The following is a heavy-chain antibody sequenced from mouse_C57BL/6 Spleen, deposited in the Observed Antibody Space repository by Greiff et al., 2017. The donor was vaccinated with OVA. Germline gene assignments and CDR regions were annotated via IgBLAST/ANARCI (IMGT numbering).Heavy chain of an antibody. D-gene: IGHD1-1*01. CDR1: GYTFTSYG. Sequence: VQLQQSGAELARPGASVKLSCKASGYTFTSYGISWVKQRTGQGLEWIGEIYPRSGNTYYHEKFKGKATLTADKSSSTAYMELRSLTAEDSAVYFWAREGTTVVATDYAMDYWGQGTSVTVSS. V-gene: IGHV1-81*01. CDR2: IYPRSGNT. J-gene: IGHJ4*01. CDR3: AREGTTVVATDYAMDY.